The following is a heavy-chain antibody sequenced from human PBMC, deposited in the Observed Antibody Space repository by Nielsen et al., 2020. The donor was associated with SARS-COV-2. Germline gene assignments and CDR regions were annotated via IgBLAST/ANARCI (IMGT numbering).Heavy chain of an antibody. Sequence: WIRQPPGKGLEWIGNISYSGRTLYNPSLKSRVAISVDTSKNQFSLKLSSVTAADTAVYYCASITLGYCSGGSCDNWFDPWGQGTLVTVSS. D-gene: IGHD2-15*01. V-gene: IGHV4-30-4*01. CDR3: ASITLGYCSGGSCDNWFDP. CDR2: ISYSGRT. J-gene: IGHJ5*02.